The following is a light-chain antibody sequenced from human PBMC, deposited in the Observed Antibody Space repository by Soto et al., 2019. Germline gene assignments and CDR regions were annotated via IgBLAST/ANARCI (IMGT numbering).Light chain of an antibody. V-gene: IGKV3-20*01. CDR3: QQYGSSLWT. Sequence: EIVLTQSPGTLSLSPGERATLSCRASQSVSSSYLAWYQQNPGQPPRLLIYGASSRTTGIPDRFSGSGSGTDFTLTISRLEPEDFAVYYCQQYGSSLWTFGQGTKVEIK. J-gene: IGKJ1*01. CDR2: GAS. CDR1: QSVSSSY.